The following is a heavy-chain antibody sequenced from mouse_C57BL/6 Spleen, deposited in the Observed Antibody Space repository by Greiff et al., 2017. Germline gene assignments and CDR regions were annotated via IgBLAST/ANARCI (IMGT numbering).Heavy chain of an antibody. D-gene: IGHD2-4*01. CDR2: IYPRSGNT. Sequence: QVQLQQSGAELARPGASVKLSCKASGYTFTSYGISWVKQRTGQGLEWIGEIYPRSGNTYYNEKFKGKATLTADKSSSTAYMELRSLTSEDSAVYFCARSEGLSYDYGAYWGQGTLVTVSA. CDR3: ARSEGLSYDYGAY. V-gene: IGHV1-81*01. CDR1: GYTFTSYG. J-gene: IGHJ3*01.